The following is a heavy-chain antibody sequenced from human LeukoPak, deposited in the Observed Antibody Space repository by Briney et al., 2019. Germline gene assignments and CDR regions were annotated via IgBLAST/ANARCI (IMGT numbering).Heavy chain of an antibody. V-gene: IGHV4-34*01. J-gene: IGHJ5*02. Sequence: SETLSLTCAVYGGSFSGYYWSWIRQTPGKGLEWIGEISDSGTTNINPSLRRRVSLSIDTSKNQFSLDMRSMTAADTGVYYCARGQGVTLIKVGKNWFDPWSQGTPVIV. CDR3: ARGQGVTLIKVGKNWFDP. CDR1: GGSFSGYY. CDR2: ISDSGTT. D-gene: IGHD3-22*01.